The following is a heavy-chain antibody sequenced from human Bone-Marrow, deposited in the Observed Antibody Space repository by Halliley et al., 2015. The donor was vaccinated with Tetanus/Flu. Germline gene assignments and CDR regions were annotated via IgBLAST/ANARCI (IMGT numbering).Heavy chain of an antibody. D-gene: IGHD3-3*01. Sequence: SLRLSCAASGFTFSSYGMHWVRQAPGKGLEWVAVISYDGSYKYYTGSVKGRFTISRDNSKNTLYLQMNSLRAEDTAVYYCAKERVTYYDFWSAYPPSSGYYGMDVWGQGTTVTVSS. CDR2: ISYDGSYK. J-gene: IGHJ6*02. V-gene: IGHV3-30*18. CDR3: AKERVTYYDFWSAYPPSSGYYGMDV. CDR1: GFTFSSYG.